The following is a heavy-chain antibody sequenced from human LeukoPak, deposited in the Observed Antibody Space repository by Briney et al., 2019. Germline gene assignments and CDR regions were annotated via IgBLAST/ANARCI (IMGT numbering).Heavy chain of an antibody. D-gene: IGHD1-26*01. Sequence: PGGSLRLSCAASGFILSTHGMHWVRQAPGKGLEWVAGMWYDGSREDYADSVKGRFTISRDMSKNTLNLQMNSLRVEDTAMFYCARDLFFGSLDFRGQGTLVTVSS. CDR3: ARDLFFGSLDF. CDR1: GFILSTHG. J-gene: IGHJ4*02. V-gene: IGHV3-33*01. CDR2: MWYDGSRE.